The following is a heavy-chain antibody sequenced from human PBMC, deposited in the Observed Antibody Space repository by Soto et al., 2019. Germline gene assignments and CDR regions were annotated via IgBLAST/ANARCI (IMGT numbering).Heavy chain of an antibody. CDR3: ARDQSDNWFDP. CDR1: GYTFMYYG. V-gene: IGHV1-18*01. Sequence: QVQLVQSGSEVKKPGASVKVSCKASGYTFMYYGISWVRQAPGQGLEWMGWISPYNGDTNYAQRLQDRVTMTTDTSTSTAYMELRSLRSDDTAVYYCARDQSDNWFDPRGQGTLVTVSS. CDR2: ISPYNGDT. J-gene: IGHJ5*02.